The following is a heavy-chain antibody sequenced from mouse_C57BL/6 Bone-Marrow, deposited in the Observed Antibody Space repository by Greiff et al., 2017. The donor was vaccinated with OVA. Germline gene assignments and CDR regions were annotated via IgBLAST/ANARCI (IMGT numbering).Heavy chain of an antibody. J-gene: IGHJ4*01. CDR3: ARPSITTVVATDYAMDY. CDR2: IYPGSGNT. D-gene: IGHD1-1*01. V-gene: IGHV1-76*01. Sequence: QVQLKESGAELVRPGASVKLSCKASGYTFTDYYINWVKQRPGQGLEWIARIYPGSGNTYYNEKFKGKATLTAEKSSSTAYMQLSSLTSEDSAVYFCARPSITTVVATDYAMDYWGQGTSVTVSS. CDR1: GYTFTDYY.